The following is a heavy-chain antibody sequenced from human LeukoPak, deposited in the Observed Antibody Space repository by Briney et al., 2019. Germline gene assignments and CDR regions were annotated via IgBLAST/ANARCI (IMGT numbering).Heavy chain of an antibody. CDR3: ASRRPRIAVAGDDY. D-gene: IGHD6-19*01. V-gene: IGHV3-21*01. CDR2: ISSSSSYI. J-gene: IGHJ4*02. Sequence: GGSLRLSCAASGFTFSSYSMNWVRQAPGKGLEWVSSISSSSSYIYYADSVKGRFTISRDNAKNSLYLQVNSLRAEDTAVYYCASRRPRIAVAGDDYWGQGTLVTVSS. CDR1: GFTFSSYS.